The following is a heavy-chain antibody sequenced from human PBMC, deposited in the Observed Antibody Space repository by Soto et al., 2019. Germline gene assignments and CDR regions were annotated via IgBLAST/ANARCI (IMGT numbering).Heavy chain of an antibody. CDR2: IYYSGNT. CDR1: GGSISSADYY. J-gene: IGHJ5*02. D-gene: IGHD4-4*01. V-gene: IGHV4-30-4*01. Sequence: QLQLQASGPGLVKASQTLSLTCAVSGGSISSADYYWGWVRQPPGKGLEWVGYIYYSGNTYYNPSLKRRVTISVDTSKNQFCQKLRSVTAEDTAEDYCVRKSTVRYCFDPWGQGSLVTVSS. CDR3: VRKSTVRYCFDP.